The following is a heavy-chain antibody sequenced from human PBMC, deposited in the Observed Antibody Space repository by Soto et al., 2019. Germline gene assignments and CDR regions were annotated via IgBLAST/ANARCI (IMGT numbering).Heavy chain of an antibody. Sequence: GGSLRLSCSASGFTFSSYAMQWVRQAPGKGLEYVSAISSNGGSTYYADSVKGRFTISRDNSKNTLYLQMSSLRAEDTAVYYCVKVSAGDPLDAFDIWGQGTMVTVAS. CDR2: ISSNGGST. J-gene: IGHJ3*02. CDR1: GFTFSSYA. D-gene: IGHD7-27*01. CDR3: VKVSAGDPLDAFDI. V-gene: IGHV3-64D*06.